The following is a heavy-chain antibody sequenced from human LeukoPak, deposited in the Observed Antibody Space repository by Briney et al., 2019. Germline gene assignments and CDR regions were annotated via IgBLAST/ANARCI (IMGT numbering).Heavy chain of an antibody. CDR3: AKANGDYVLADAFDI. V-gene: IGHV3-30*18. CDR2: ISYDGSNK. D-gene: IGHD4-17*01. J-gene: IGHJ3*02. Sequence: GGSLRLSCAASGFTFSSFGLHWVRQAPGKGLEWVAVISYDGSNKYYADSVKGRFTISRDNSENTLYLQMNSLRAEDTAVYYCAKANGDYVLADAFDIWGQGTMVTVSS. CDR1: GFTFSSFG.